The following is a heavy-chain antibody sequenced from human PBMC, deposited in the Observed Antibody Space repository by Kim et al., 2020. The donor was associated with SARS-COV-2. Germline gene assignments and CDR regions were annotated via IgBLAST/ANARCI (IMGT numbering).Heavy chain of an antibody. D-gene: IGHD3-22*01. CDR1: LGSISRGGYY. CDR3: SRLNYYDSSGRYYYYYGMNV. J-gene: IGHJ6*01. CDR2: IYYSGST. Sequence: SETLSLTCTVSLGSISRGGYYWSWIRQHPGKGPEWIGYIYYSGSTYYNPSLTWRVTISVDTSKNQYSLKLSSVTAADTAVYYCSRLNYYDSSGRYYYYYGMNVGGRVTAVTVSS. V-gene: IGHV4-31*03.